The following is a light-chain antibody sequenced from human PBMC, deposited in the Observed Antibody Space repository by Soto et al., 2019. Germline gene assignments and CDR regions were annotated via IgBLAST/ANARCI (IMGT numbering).Light chain of an antibody. CDR2: ANR. V-gene: IGLV1-40*01. CDR1: SSNIGAGYA. CDR3: QSYESASEV. Sequence: QSVLTQPPSVSGAPGQTVTISCSGSSSNIGAGYAVQWYQQYPGTAPKLLIYANRNRPSEVPERFSGSKSGTSASLAISGLQVEDEADYFCQSYESASEVFGGGTKLTVL. J-gene: IGLJ2*01.